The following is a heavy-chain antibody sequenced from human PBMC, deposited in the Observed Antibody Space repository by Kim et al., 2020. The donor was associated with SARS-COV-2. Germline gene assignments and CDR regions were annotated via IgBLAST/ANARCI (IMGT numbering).Heavy chain of an antibody. CDR3: ARDLYYYGSGSYHFLRTFDY. Sequence: GGSLRLSCAASGFTFSSYAMHWVRQAPGKGLEWVAVISYDGSNKYYADSVKGRFTISRDNSKNTLYLQMNSLRAEDTAVYYCARDLYYYGSGSYHFLRTFDYWGRGTLVTVSS. CDR1: GFTFSSYA. V-gene: IGHV3-30-3*01. J-gene: IGHJ4*02. CDR2: ISYDGSNK. D-gene: IGHD3-10*01.